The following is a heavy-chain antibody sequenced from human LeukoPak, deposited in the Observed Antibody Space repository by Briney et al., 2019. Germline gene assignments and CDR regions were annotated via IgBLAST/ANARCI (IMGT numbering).Heavy chain of an antibody. V-gene: IGHV1-2*02. J-gene: IGHJ5*02. CDR1: GYTFTGYY. CDR2: INPNSGGT. CDR3: ARVRRGYSYPNWFDP. D-gene: IGHD5-18*01. Sequence: ASVKVSCKASGYTFTGYYMHWVRQAPGQGLEWMGWINPNSGGTNYAQKFQGRVTMTRDTSISTAYMELSSLRSEDTAVYYCARVRRGYSYPNWFDPWGQGTLVTVSS.